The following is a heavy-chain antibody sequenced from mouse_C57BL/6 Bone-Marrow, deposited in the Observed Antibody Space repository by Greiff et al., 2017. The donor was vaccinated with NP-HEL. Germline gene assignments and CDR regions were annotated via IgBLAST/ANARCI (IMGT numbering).Heavy chain of an antibody. J-gene: IGHJ1*03. Sequence: EVKLVESGPSLVRPSQSLSLTCTVTGFSINSDCYWFWIRQFPGNKLEYIGYTFYSGITYYNPSLESRTYITRDTSKNQVSLKLSSVTTEDTATYYCARDRYYGSGGWYFDVWGTGTTVTVSS. V-gene: IGHV3-3*01. CDR3: ARDRYYGSGGWYFDV. D-gene: IGHD1-1*01. CDR1: GFSINSDCY. CDR2: TFYSGIT.